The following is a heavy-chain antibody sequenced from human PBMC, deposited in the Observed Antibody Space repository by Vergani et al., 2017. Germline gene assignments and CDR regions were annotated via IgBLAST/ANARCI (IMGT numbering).Heavy chain of an antibody. D-gene: IGHD4-17*01. V-gene: IGHV3-48*01. CDR1: GFTFSSYS. CDR2: ISTTSDTI. Sequence: DVQLVESGGDLVQPGGSLRLSCAASGFTFSSYSMNWVRQAPGKGLEWISYISTTSDTIYYADSVRGRFTISRDNAKNSLYLEMNSLRVEDTAVYYCARVPAYEGDYGDYGEGYYGMDVWGQGTTVTVSS. CDR3: ARVPAYEGDYGDYGEGYYGMDV. J-gene: IGHJ6*02.